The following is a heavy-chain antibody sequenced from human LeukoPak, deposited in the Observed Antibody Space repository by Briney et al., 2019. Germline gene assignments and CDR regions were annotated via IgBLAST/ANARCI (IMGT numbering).Heavy chain of an antibody. Sequence: ASVKVSCKASGYTFTSCDINWVRQATGQGLQWMGWMNPNSGDTGYAQNFQGRISITRNTSISTAYMELSGLRSEDTAVYYCARDMRGAAAADDAFDIRGQGTMVTVSS. CDR1: GYTFTSCD. CDR2: MNPNSGDT. CDR3: ARDMRGAAAADDAFDI. D-gene: IGHD6-13*01. V-gene: IGHV1-8*02. J-gene: IGHJ3*02.